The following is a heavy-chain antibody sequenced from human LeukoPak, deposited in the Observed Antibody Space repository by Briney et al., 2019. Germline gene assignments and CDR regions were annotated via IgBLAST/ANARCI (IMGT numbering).Heavy chain of an antibody. D-gene: IGHD1-7*01. CDR2: INPGDGTT. V-gene: IGHV1-46*01. CDR3: VRASSGTKTRLDY. CDR1: GYTFSTCN. Sequence: ASVKVSCKASGYTFSTCNLHWVRQAPGQGLERMGIINPGDGTTTYAQMFQGRVTMTRDTSTTTVYMELSSLRSEDTAVYYCVRASSGTKTRLDYWGQGTLVTVSS. J-gene: IGHJ4*02.